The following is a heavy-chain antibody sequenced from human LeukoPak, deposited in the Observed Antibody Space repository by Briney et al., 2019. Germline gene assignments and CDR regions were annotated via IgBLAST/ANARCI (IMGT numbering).Heavy chain of an antibody. V-gene: IGHV3-53*01. CDR1: GFSVSSNF. CDR3: ARGRRWDLLVSLIEPSDI. D-gene: IGHD4-23*01. Sequence: RGSLRLSCAASGFSVSSNFMTWVLQAPGRGQDWISVIFSGCSTYYADSVKGRFNISRDNSKNTLYLQMRSLRAEDTAVYFCARGRRWDLLVSLIEPSDIWGQGTMVTVSS. CDR2: IFSGCST. J-gene: IGHJ3*02.